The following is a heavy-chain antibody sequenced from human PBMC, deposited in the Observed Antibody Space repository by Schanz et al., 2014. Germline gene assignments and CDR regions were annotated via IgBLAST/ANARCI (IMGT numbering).Heavy chain of an antibody. CDR1: GYTFISYG. Sequence: QVQLVQSGAEVKKPGASVKVSCKASGYTFISYGIKWVRQAPGLGLEWMGWISPYNGNTNYAQKLQGRVTLTTDTSTSTAYMELTSLRFDDTAVYYCARSGSSNWYLFDYWGQGTLVTVSS. V-gene: IGHV1-18*01. CDR3: ARSGSSNWYLFDY. D-gene: IGHD6-13*01. CDR2: ISPYNGNT. J-gene: IGHJ4*02.